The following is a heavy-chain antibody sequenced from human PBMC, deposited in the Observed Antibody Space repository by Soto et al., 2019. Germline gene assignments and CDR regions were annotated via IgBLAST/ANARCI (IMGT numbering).Heavy chain of an antibody. V-gene: IGHV4-30-4*02. CDR3: ARTFYESVGTPPSELHL. CDR2: IYYSGST. J-gene: IGHJ1*01. Sequence: SETLSLTCTVSGGSISSGDYYWSWIRQPPGKVLEWIVYIYYSGSTYYNPSLKSRVTISLDTSNNQFSLKLTSVTASDSAIYYXARTFYESVGTPPSELHLWGQGALVTVSS. CDR1: GGSISSGDYY. D-gene: IGHD3-22*01.